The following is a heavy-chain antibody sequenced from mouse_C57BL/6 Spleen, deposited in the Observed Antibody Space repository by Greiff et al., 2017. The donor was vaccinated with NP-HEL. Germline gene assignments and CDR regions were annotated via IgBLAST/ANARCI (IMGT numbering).Heavy chain of an antibody. V-gene: IGHV1-82*01. Sequence: VQLQQSGPELVKPGASVKISCKASGYAFSSSWMNWVKQRPGKGLEWIGRIYPGDGDTNYNGKFKGKATLTADKSSSTAYMQLSSLTSEDSAVYFGARGDDYAMDYWGQGASVTVAS. CDR1: GYAFSSSW. CDR2: IYPGDGDT. CDR3: ARGDDYAMDY. J-gene: IGHJ4*01.